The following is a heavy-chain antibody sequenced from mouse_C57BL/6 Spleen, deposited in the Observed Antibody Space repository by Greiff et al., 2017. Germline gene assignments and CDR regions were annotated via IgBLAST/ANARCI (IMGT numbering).Heavy chain of an antibody. CDR2: ISYDGIN. D-gene: IGHD1-1*01. CDR1: GYSITSGYY. Sequence: EVKVEESGPGLVKPSQSLSLTCSVTGYSITSGYYWNWIRQFPGNKLEWMGYISYDGINNYNPSLKNRISITRDTSKNQFFLKLNSVTTEDTATYYCAREVITTPWYFDVWGTGTTVTVSS. CDR3: AREVITTPWYFDV. J-gene: IGHJ1*03. V-gene: IGHV3-6*01.